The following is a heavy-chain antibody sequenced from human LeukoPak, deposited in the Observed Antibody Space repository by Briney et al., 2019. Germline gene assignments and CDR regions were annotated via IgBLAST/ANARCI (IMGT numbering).Heavy chain of an antibody. CDR2: ISGSGGST. D-gene: IGHD3-10*01. J-gene: IGHJ3*02. CDR1: GFTFDDSG. Sequence: PGGSLRLSCAASGFTFDDSGMSWVSQAPGKGLEWVSAISGSGGSTYYADSVKGRSTISRDNSKNTLYLQMNSLRAEDTAVYYCAKDRRLSRFGEAQTPGATFDIWGQGTMVTVSS. V-gene: IGHV3-23*01. CDR3: AKDRRLSRFGEAQTPGATFDI.